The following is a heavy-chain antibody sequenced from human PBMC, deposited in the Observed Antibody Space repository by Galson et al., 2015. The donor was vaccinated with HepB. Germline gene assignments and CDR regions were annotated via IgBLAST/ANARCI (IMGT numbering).Heavy chain of an antibody. CDR1: GFTFSSYA. V-gene: IGHV3-23*01. CDR2: ISGSGGST. J-gene: IGHJ4*02. CDR3: SKGTASYIVATIPDY. Sequence: SLRLSCAASGFTFSSYAMCWGRQAPGKGLEWVSAISGSGGSTYYADSVKGRFTTSRDNSKNPLYLQMNSLRAEDTAVYYCSKGTASYIVATIPDYRVQGTLSPVSS. D-gene: IGHD5-12*01.